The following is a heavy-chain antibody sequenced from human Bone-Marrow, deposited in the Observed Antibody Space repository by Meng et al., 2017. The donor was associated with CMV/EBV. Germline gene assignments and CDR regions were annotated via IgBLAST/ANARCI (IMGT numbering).Heavy chain of an antibody. Sequence: ASVKVSCKVSGYTLTELSMHWVRQAPGQGLEWMGWISAYNGNTKYAQKFQGRVTMTTDTSTSTAYMELKSLRSDDTAVYYCARGEVWDNNIWYYYWGQGTLVTVSS. V-gene: IGHV1-18*01. CDR2: ISAYNGNT. CDR1: GYTLTELS. CDR3: ARGEVWDNNIWYYY. D-gene: IGHD6-13*01. J-gene: IGHJ4*02.